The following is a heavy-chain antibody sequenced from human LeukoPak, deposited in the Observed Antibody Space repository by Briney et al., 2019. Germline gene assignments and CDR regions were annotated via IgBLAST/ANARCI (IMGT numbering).Heavy chain of an antibody. CDR2: INPNSGGT. V-gene: IGHV1-2*02. Sequence: ASVKVSCKASGYTFTGYYMHWVRQAPGEGLEWLGWINPNSGGTNYAQKFQGRVTMTRDTSISTAYMELSRLRSDDTAVYYCARKGYSSGWYRENQNDAFDIWGQGTMVTVSS. J-gene: IGHJ3*02. CDR3: ARKGYSSGWYRENQNDAFDI. D-gene: IGHD6-19*01. CDR1: GYTFTGYY.